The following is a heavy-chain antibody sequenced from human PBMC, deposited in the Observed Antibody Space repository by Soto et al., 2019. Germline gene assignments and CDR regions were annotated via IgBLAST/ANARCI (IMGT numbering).Heavy chain of an antibody. V-gene: IGHV1-18*01. CDR1: GYTFTSYG. CDR2: ISAYNGNS. CDR3: ARIADCSTTSCSFPSRFHIRGYYYYYGLDV. Sequence: QVQLVQSGAEVKKPGASVKVSCKASGYTFTSYGISWVRQAPGQGLEWVGWISAYNGNSNFAQKYHGRVTMTTDTSTRTAYMEMSSLRSDDTAVYYCARIADCSTTSCSFPSRFHIRGYYYYYGLDVWGQGTTVTVSS. J-gene: IGHJ6*02. D-gene: IGHD2-2*01.